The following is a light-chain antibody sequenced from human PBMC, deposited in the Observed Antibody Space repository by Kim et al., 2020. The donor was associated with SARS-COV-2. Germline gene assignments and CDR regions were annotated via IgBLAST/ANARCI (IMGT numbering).Light chain of an antibody. CDR3: NSRDSSGNHLRV. CDR1: SLRTNY. CDR2: GKN. V-gene: IGLV3-19*01. Sequence: LGQTVRITCQGDSLRTNYASWYQQKPGQDPVLVIYGKNNRPSGIPDRFSGSSSGNTASLTITGAQAEDEADYYCNSRDSSGNHLRVFGGGTKLTVL. J-gene: IGLJ3*02.